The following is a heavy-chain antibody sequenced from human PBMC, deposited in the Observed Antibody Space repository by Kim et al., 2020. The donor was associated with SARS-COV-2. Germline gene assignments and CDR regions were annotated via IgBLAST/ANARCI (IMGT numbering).Heavy chain of an antibody. Sequence: GESLKISCKGSGYSFTSYWIGWVRQMPGKGLEWMGIIYPGDSDTRYSPSFQGQVTIPADKSISTAYLQWSSLKASDTAMYYCARAPVLLWFGDQLAPNWYFDLWGRGTLVTVSS. CDR1: GYSFTSYW. V-gene: IGHV5-51*01. D-gene: IGHD3-10*01. CDR3: ARAPVLLWFGDQLAPNWYFDL. CDR2: IYPGDSDT. J-gene: IGHJ2*01.